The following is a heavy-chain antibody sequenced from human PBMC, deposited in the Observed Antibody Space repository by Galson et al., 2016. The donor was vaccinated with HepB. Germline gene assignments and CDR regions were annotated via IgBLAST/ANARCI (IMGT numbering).Heavy chain of an antibody. CDR3: AKDGILRTTTQSKGMHV. CDR2: IPYDGSSQ. CDR1: GFTFSIYA. V-gene: IGHV3-30-3*01. J-gene: IGHJ6*04. D-gene: IGHD1-7*01. Sequence: SLRLSCAASGFTFSIYAMHWVRQAPGKGLEWVALIPYDGSSQYYADSVRGRFTISRDNSKNTLCLQMDSLRPEDTAVYYCAKDGILRTTTQSKGMHVWGEGTTVTVSS.